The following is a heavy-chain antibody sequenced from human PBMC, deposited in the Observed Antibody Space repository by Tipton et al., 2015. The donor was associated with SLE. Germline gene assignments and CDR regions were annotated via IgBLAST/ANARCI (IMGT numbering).Heavy chain of an antibody. V-gene: IGHV4-39*07. Sequence: TLSLTCTVSGGSISSSSYYWGWIRQPPGKGLEWIGSIYYSGSTYYNPSLKSRVTISVDTSKNQFSLKLSFVTAADTAVYYCARAGGGDSNWFDPWGQGTLVTVSS. J-gene: IGHJ5*02. D-gene: IGHD2-21*01. CDR1: GGSISSSSYY. CDR3: ARAGGGDSNWFDP. CDR2: IYYSGST.